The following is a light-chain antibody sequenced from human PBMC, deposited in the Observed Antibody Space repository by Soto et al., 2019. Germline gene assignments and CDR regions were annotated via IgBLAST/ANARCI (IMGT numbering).Light chain of an antibody. CDR1: QSVGYS. V-gene: IGKV3-20*01. CDR2: DAS. CDR3: QQYGPSLIT. J-gene: IGKJ5*01. Sequence: ENVLTQSPGTLSLYPGARATLSCRASQSVGYSLAWYQQRPGQAPTLLISDASTRAPGIPDRFSGSGSGTDFTLTISILQPEDYVLYYCQQYGPSLITFGQGTRLEIK.